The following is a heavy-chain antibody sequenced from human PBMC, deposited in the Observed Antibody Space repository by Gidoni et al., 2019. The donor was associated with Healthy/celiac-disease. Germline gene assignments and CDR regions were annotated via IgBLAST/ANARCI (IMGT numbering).Heavy chain of an antibody. CDR1: GGTFSSYA. V-gene: IGHV1-69*15. CDR2: IIPSFGTA. D-gene: IGHD3-9*01. CDR3: AGYRYFDWHAAYYGMDV. J-gene: IGHJ6*02. Sequence: QVQLVQSGAEVKKPGSSVKVSCKASGGTFSSYAISWVRQAPGQGLEWMGRIIPSFGTANYAQKCQGRVTITADESTSTAYMELSSLRSEDTAGYYWAGYRYFDWHAAYYGMDVWGQGTTVTVSS.